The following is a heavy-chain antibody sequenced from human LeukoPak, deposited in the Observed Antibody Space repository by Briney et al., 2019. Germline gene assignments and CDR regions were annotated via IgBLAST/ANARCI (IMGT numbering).Heavy chain of an antibody. CDR3: VREAIAAGKNFDY. Sequence: ASVKVSCKASGYTFSSHYMQWVRQAPGQGLEWMGVINPSGDSTTYAQNFQGRVTMTRDTSTSTAYMELSSLRSEDTAVYYCVREAIAAGKNFDYWGQGTLVTVSS. V-gene: IGHV1-46*01. CDR2: INPSGDST. D-gene: IGHD6-25*01. CDR1: GYTFSSHY. J-gene: IGHJ4*02.